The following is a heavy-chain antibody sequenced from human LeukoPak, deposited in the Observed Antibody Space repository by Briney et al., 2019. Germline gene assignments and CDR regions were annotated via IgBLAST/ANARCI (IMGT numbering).Heavy chain of an antibody. CDR2: IYYSGST. CDR3: ARVGGYSYGTFDY. Sequence: PSETLSLTCTVSGYFIRSGFYWGWIRQPPGKGLEWIGSIYYSGSTYYNPSLKSRVTISVDTSKNQFSLKLSSVTAADTAVYYCARVGGYSYGTFDYWGQGTLVTVSS. D-gene: IGHD5-18*01. V-gene: IGHV4-38-2*02. CDR1: GYFIRSGFY. J-gene: IGHJ4*02.